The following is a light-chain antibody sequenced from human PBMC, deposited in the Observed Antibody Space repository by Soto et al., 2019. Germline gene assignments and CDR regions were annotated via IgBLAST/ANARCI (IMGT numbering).Light chain of an antibody. Sequence: DILMTQSPSTLSASVGDRVTITCRASQSISSWLAWYQQKPGKAPKLLIYKASSLESGVPSRFSGSGSGTEFTLTISSLQLDDFATYYCQQYDTYWTFGQGTKVEIK. CDR2: KAS. J-gene: IGKJ1*01. CDR3: QQYDTYWT. V-gene: IGKV1-5*03. CDR1: QSISSW.